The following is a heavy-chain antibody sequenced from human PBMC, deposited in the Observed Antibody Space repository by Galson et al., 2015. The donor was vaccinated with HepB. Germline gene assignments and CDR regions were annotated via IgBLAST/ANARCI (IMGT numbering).Heavy chain of an antibody. J-gene: IGHJ4*02. CDR3: ARGSSDWYGIDY. CDR1: GFTFSSYW. V-gene: IGHV3-74*01. Sequence: SLRLSCAASGFTFSSYWIHWVRQVPGKGLVWVSRISSDGGHKNYADSVQGRFTISRDNAKNTLFLQMNSLSADDTAVYYCARGSSDWYGIDYWGQGIQVTVSS. D-gene: IGHD6-19*01. CDR2: ISSDGGHK.